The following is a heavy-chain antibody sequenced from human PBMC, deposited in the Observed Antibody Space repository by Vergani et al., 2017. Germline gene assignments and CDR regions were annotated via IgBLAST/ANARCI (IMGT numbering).Heavy chain of an antibody. D-gene: IGHD3-22*01. J-gene: IGHJ3*02. V-gene: IGHV4-30-4*08. CDR3: ARVGDSKAFDI. CDR2: IDYSGST. Sequence: QVQLQESGPGLVKPSQTLSLTCTVSGGSISSGDYYWIGIRQPPGKGLELIGYIDYSGSTYYNPSLTSRVTISVDTSKNQFSLKLSSVTAADTAVYYCARVGDSKAFDIWGQGTMVTVSS. CDR1: GGSISSGDYY.